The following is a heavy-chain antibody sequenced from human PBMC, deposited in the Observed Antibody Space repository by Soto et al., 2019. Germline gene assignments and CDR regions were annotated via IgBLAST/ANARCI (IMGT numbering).Heavy chain of an antibody. D-gene: IGHD4-4*01. CDR3: TTNFYSDYGMDV. CDR2: IKSKSDGGTT. CDR1: GITFSKAW. J-gene: IGHJ6*02. Sequence: GSLRLSCAASGITFSKAWMNWVRQSPGKGLEWVGRIKSKSDGGTTDYAAPVKGRFTISRDDSKNTLCLQMNSLKTEDTAVYYCTTNFYSDYGMDVWGQGTTVTAP. V-gene: IGHV3-15*01.